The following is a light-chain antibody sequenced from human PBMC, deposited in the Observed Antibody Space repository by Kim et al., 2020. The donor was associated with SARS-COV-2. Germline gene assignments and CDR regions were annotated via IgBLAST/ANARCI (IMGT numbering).Light chain of an antibody. Sequence: SYELTQPPSVPVSPGQTASITCSGDKLGDKYVCWYQQKPGQSPVLVIYQDRKRPSGIPERFSGSNSGNTATLTISGTQAMDEADYYCQTWDSSTAGVFGTGTKVTVL. V-gene: IGLV3-1*01. J-gene: IGLJ1*01. CDR1: KLGDKY. CDR3: QTWDSSTAGV. CDR2: QDR.